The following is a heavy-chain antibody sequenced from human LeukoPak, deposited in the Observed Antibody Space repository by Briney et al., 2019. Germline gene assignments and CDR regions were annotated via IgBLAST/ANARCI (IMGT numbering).Heavy chain of an antibody. D-gene: IGHD6-6*01. V-gene: IGHV4-59*01. J-gene: IGHJ6*03. CDR1: GGSISSYY. CDR2: IYYSGST. Sequence: SETLSLTCTVSGGSISSYYWSWIRQPPGKGLEWIGYIYYSGSTNYNPSRKSRVTISVDTSKNQFSLKLSSVTAADTAVYYCARVVAARTYYMDVWGKGTTVTVSS. CDR3: ARVVAARTYYMDV.